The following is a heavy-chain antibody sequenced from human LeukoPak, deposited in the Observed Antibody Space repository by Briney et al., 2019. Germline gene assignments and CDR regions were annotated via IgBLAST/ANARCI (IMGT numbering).Heavy chain of an antibody. J-gene: IGHJ4*02. CDR2: IYSGGST. D-gene: IGHD3-10*01. Sequence: PGGSLRLSCAASGFTVSSKYMSWVRQAPWKGLEWVSVIYSGGSTFYADSVKGRFTISRDSSKNTLYLQMNSLRAEDTAVYYCVRAPTYYGYFDYWGQGTLVTVSS. CDR1: GFTVSSKY. CDR3: VRAPTYYGYFDY. V-gene: IGHV3-53*01.